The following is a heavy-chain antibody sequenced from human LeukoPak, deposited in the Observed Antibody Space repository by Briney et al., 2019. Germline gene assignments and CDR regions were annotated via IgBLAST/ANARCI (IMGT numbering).Heavy chain of an antibody. CDR1: GFTFSSYW. D-gene: IGHD2-15*01. Sequence: PGGSLRLSCAASGFTFSSYWMHWVRQAPGKGLVWVSRINSDGSSTSYADSVKGRFTISRDNAKDTLYLQMNSLRAEDTAVYYCARTPVAAYRFDPWGQGTLVTVSS. CDR3: ARTPVAAYRFDP. CDR2: INSDGSST. J-gene: IGHJ5*02. V-gene: IGHV3-74*01.